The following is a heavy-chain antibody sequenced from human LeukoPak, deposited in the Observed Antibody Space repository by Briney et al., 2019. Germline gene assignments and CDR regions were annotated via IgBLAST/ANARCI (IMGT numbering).Heavy chain of an antibody. CDR3: ARGIESYGDYGY. V-gene: IGHV4-59*01. CDR1: GGSISGSY. D-gene: IGHD4-17*01. J-gene: IGHJ4*02. Sequence: SETLSLTCTVSGGSISGSYWSWIRQPPGKGLEWIAYTYNSGSTNYNPSLKSRVTISIDTSKNQFSLKLSSLTAADTAIYYCARGIESYGDYGYWGQGILVTVSS. CDR2: TYNSGST.